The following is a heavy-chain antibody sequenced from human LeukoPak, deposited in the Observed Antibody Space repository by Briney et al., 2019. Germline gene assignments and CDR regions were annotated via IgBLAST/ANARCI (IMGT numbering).Heavy chain of an antibody. CDR2: ISSSGSTI. CDR1: GLTFSDYY. Sequence: PGGSLRLSCAASGLTFSDYYMSWIRQAPGKGLEWVSYISSSGSTIYYADSVKGRFTISRDNAKNSLYLQMNSLRAEDTAVYYCARVPTTVTTGSSYYYGMDVWGQGTTVTVSS. CDR3: ARVPTTVTTGSSYYYGMDV. J-gene: IGHJ6*02. D-gene: IGHD4-17*01. V-gene: IGHV3-11*01.